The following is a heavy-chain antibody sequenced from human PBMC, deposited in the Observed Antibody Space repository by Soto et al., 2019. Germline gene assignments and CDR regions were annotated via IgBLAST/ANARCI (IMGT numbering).Heavy chain of an antibody. D-gene: IGHD2-8*01. CDR3: ERVYGYYYYYMDV. CDR2: ISPDSGKT. J-gene: IGHJ6*03. Sequence: QAYLEQSGAEVKKPGASVKVSCKASGYSLTDNGITWVRQASGQGLEYVGWISPDSGKTDYAQKFQGRVTMTRDTSINTVYMELSSLRSDDTDVYYCERVYGYYYYYMDVWGKGTTVTVSS. V-gene: IGHV1-8*01. CDR1: GYSLTDNG.